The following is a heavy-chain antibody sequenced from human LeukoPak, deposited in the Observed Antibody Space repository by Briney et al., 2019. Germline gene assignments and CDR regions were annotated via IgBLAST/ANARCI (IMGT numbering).Heavy chain of an antibody. CDR3: ARDTWRRAFNYGMDV. D-gene: IGHD5-12*01. J-gene: IGHJ6*02. CDR1: GFTFDDYA. V-gene: IGHV3-9*01. Sequence: PGGSLRLSCAASGFTFDDYAMHWVRQAPGKGLEWVAGISWSSGNIGYADSAKGRFTLSRDNADNSLHLQMNSLRTEDTALYFCARDTWRRAFNYGMDVWGQGTTVAVSS. CDR2: ISWSSGNI.